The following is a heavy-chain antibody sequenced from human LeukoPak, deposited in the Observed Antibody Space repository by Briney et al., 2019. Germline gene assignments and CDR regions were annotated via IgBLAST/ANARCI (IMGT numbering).Heavy chain of an antibody. CDR2: IHHSGST. CDR1: GGSFSSYY. D-gene: IGHD6-6*01. J-gene: IGHJ4*02. V-gene: IGHV4-34*01. CDR3: AREVAGRLAVVDY. Sequence: SETLSLTCAVYGGSFSSYYWSWIRQPPGKGLEWIGEIHHSGSTNYNPSLKSRVTISVDTSKSQFSLNLNSVTAADTAVYYCAREVAGRLAVVDYWGQGTLVTASS.